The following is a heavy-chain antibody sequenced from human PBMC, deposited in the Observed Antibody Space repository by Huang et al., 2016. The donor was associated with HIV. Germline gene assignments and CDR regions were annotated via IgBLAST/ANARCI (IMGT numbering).Heavy chain of an antibody. CDR3: ARPLTGTTALGY. V-gene: IGHV4-39*01. Sequence: QLQLQESGPGLVKPSETLSLTCTVSGSSIGSSYYWGWIRQPPGKGLEWIGNIYYSGNISYNPSLKGRVTISVDTSKNHISLKVDSVTAADTAVYYCARPLTGTTALGYWGQGTLVTVSS. CDR2: IYYSGNI. D-gene: IGHD1-20*01. J-gene: IGHJ4*02. CDR1: GSSIGSSYY.